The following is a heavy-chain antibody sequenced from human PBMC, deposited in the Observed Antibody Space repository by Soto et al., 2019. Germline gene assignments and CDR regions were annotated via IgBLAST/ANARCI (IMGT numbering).Heavy chain of an antibody. D-gene: IGHD1-26*01. CDR2: IYDGGSS. V-gene: IGHV4-39*01. CDR1: GGSISSSTYY. Sequence: QLQLQESGPGLVKPSETLSLTCTVSGGSISSSTYYWGWVRQPPGKGLEWIASIYDGGSSHYHPSLKSRFTLSVDTSKTQSSLRPSSMTAAHTAMYSWARHASGSRHPGFDYCGQGPLVTVSS. J-gene: IGHJ4*02. CDR3: ARHASGSRHPGFDY.